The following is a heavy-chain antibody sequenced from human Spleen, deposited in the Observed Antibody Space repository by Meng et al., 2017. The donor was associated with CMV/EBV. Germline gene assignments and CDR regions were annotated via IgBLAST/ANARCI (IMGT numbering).Heavy chain of an antibody. J-gene: IGHJ6*02. D-gene: IGHD2-2*02. Sequence: GESLKISCAASGFTFSSYSMNWVRQAPGKGLEWVSSISSSSYIYYADSVKGRFTISRDNAKNSLYLQMNSLRAEDTAVYYCARDGPVVVPAAIWGYGMDVWGQGTTVTVSS. CDR3: ARDGPVVVPAAIWGYGMDV. CDR1: GFTFSSYS. CDR2: ISSSSYI. V-gene: IGHV3-21*01.